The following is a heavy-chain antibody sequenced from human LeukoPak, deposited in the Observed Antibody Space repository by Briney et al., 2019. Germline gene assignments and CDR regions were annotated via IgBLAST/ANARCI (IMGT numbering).Heavy chain of an antibody. CDR2: INPNSGGT. D-gene: IGHD3-9*01. CDR1: GYTFTGYY. J-gene: IGHJ3*02. CDR3: AREMGLRYFDWPDAFDI. Sequence: SVKVSCKASGYTFTGYYMHWVRQAPGQGLEWMGWINPNSGGTNYAQKFQGRVTMTRDTSISTAYMELSRLRSDDTAVYYCAREMGLRYFDWPDAFDIWGQGTMVTVSS. V-gene: IGHV1-2*02.